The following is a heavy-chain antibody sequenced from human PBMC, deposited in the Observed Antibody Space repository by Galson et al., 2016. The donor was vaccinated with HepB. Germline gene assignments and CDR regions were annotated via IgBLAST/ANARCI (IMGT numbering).Heavy chain of an antibody. V-gene: IGHV4-4*02. J-gene: IGHJ5*01. D-gene: IGHD2-2*01. CDR3: ARASVVPGARMVFDS. CDR2: IYHTGTS. CDR1: GASINSSNW. Sequence: SETLSLTCAVSGASINSSNWWTWVRQAPEKGLEWIGEIYHTGTSNNNPSLMSRTSIPIDNSQNHFSLNLNSVTAADTAVYYCARASVVPGARMVFDSWGQGILVTVSS.